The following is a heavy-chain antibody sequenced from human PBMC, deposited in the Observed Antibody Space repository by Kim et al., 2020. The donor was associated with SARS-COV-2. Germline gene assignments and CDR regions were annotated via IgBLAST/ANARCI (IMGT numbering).Heavy chain of an antibody. D-gene: IGHD3-22*01. V-gene: IGHV1-58*01. CDR2: IVVGSGNT. CDR3: AAETYYDSSGYYYYYGMDV. J-gene: IGHJ6*02. CDR1: GFTFTSSA. Sequence: SVKVSCKASGFTFTSSAVQWVRQARGQRLEWIGWIVVGSGNTNYAQKFQERVTITRDMSTSTAYMELSSLRSEDTAVYYCAAETYYDSSGYYYYYGMDVWGQGTTVTVSS.